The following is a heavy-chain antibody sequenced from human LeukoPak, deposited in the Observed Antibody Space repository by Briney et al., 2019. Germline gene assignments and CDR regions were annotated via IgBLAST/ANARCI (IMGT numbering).Heavy chain of an antibody. J-gene: IGHJ4*02. CDR2: INPNSGGT. D-gene: IGHD2-2*01. CDR1: GYTFTGYY. V-gene: IGHV1-2*02. Sequence: GASVKVSCKASGYTFTGYYMHWLRQAPGQGLGWMGWINPNSGGTNYAQKFQGRVTMTRDTSISTAYMELSRLRSDDTAVYYCAREGYCSSTSCYDLDYWGQGTLVTVSS. CDR3: AREGYCSSTSCYDLDY.